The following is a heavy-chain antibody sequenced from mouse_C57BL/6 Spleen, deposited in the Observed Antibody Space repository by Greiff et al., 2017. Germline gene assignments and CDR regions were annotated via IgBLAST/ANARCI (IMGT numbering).Heavy chain of an antibody. CDR3: TRDLLRSFDY. Sequence: EVKVEESGEGLVKPGGSLKLSCAASGFPFSSYAMSWVRQTPEKRLEWVAYISSGGDYIYYADTVKGRFTISRDNARNTLYLQMSSLKSEDTAMYYCTRDLLRSFDYWGQGTTLTVSS. D-gene: IGHD1-1*01. CDR1: GFPFSSYA. CDR2: ISSGGDYI. V-gene: IGHV5-9-1*02. J-gene: IGHJ2*01.